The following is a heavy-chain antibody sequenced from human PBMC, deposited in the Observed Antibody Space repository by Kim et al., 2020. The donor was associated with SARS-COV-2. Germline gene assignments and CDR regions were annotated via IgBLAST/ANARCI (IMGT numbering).Heavy chain of an antibody. J-gene: IGHJ4*02. CDR1: GFTFSSYG. CDR2: IWYDGSNK. V-gene: IGHV3-33*01. D-gene: IGHD3-22*01. CDR3: ARDRSSGYLDY. Sequence: GGSLRLSCAASGFTFSSYGMHWVRQAPGKGLEWVAVIWYDGSNKYYADSVKGRFTISRDNSKNTLYLQMNSLRAEDTAVYYCARDRSSGYLDYWGQGTLVTVSS.